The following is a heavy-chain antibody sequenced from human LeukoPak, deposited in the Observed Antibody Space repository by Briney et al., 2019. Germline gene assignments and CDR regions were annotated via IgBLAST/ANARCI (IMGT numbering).Heavy chain of an antibody. V-gene: IGHV4-39*01. Sequence: PSETLSLTCTVSGGSISSSSYYWGWIRQPPGKGLEWIGSIYYSGSTYYNPSLKSRVTISVDTSKNQFSLKLSSVTAADTAVYYCARMPDILTGLDSWGQGTVVTVSS. CDR2: IYYSGST. CDR3: ARMPDILTGLDS. J-gene: IGHJ4*02. CDR1: GGSISSSSYY. D-gene: IGHD3-9*01.